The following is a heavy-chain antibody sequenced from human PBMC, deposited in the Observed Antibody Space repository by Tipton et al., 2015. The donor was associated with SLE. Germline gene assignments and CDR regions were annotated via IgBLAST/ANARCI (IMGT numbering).Heavy chain of an antibody. Sequence: TLSLTCTVSGGSFSFSSYYWNWVRQPPGKGLEWIGYIYYSGSAKYNPSLKSRVTTSVDTAKNQFSLKLNSVTAADTAVYYCAREPTYSRDWYWGFDYWGQGTLVTVSS. D-gene: IGHD6-19*01. CDR3: AREPTYSRDWYWGFDY. V-gene: IGHV4-61*01. CDR1: GGSFSFSSYY. J-gene: IGHJ4*02. CDR2: IYYSGSA.